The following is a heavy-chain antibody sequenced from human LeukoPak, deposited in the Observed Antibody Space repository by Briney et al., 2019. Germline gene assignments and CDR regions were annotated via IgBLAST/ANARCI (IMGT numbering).Heavy chain of an antibody. Sequence: GESLKISCKGPGYSFTSYWIGWVRQMPGKGLEWMGIIYPGDSDTRYSPSFQGQVTISADKSISTAYLQWSSLKASDTAMYYCARLEENYYDSSGYYPGQLDYWGQGTLVTVSS. J-gene: IGHJ4*02. CDR3: ARLEENYYDSSGYYPGQLDY. V-gene: IGHV5-51*01. CDR2: IYPGDSDT. D-gene: IGHD3-22*01. CDR1: GYSFTSYW.